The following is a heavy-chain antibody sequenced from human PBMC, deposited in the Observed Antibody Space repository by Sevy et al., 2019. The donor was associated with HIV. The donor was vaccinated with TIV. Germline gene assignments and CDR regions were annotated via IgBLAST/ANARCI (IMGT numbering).Heavy chain of an antibody. V-gene: IGHV4-30-4*01. CDR2: IYYSGST. Sequence: SETLSLTCTVSGGSISSGDYYRSWIRQAPGKGLEWIGYIYYSGSTYYNPSLKSRVTISVDTSKNQFSLKLSSVTAADTAVYYCARGIDVGWFDPWGQGTLVTVSS. CDR1: GGSISSGDYY. D-gene: IGHD1-26*01. CDR3: ARGIDVGWFDP. J-gene: IGHJ5*02.